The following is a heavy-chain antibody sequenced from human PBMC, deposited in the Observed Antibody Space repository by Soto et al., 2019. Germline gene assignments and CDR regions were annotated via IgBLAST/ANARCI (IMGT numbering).Heavy chain of an antibody. J-gene: IGHJ6*02. D-gene: IGHD6-6*01. CDR2: ISYDGSNK. V-gene: IGHV3-30*18. CDR1: GFTFRSDG. Sequence: QVQLVESGGGVVQPGRSLRLSCAACGFTFRSDGMHWVRQAPGKGLEWVAVISYDGSNKYYADSVKGRFTISRDNSKNTLYLQMNSLRAEDTAVYYCAKEWQLGYYYYYGMDVWGQGTTVTASS. CDR3: AKEWQLGYYYYYGMDV.